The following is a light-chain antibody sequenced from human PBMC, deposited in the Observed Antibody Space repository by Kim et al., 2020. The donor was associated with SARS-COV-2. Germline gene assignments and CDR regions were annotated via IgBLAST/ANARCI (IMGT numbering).Light chain of an antibody. CDR1: SSNIGAGYD. V-gene: IGLV1-40*01. CDR3: QSYDSSLSGWV. CDR2: VNT. J-gene: IGLJ3*02. Sequence: QSALTQPPSVSGAPGQRVTISCTGSSSNIGAGYDVHWYQQLPGTAPKLLIFVNTNRPSGVPDRFSGSKSGTSASLAITGLQPEDEADYYCQSYDSSLSGWVFGGGTQLTVL.